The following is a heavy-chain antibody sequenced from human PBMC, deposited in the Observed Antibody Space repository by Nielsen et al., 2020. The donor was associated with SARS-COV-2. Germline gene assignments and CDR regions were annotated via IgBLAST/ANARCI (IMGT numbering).Heavy chain of an antibody. J-gene: IGHJ4*02. CDR1: GFTFTNYG. CDR3: TRAPYSSGDFDI. CDR2: IWYDGSEI. Sequence: GESLKISCEASGFTFTNYGMHRVRQAPGKGLEWLAVIWYDGSEIYYADSVNGRFTISRDTSKNTLYLQMNSLRVEDTAVYYCTRAPYSSGDFDIWGQGTLVTVSS. V-gene: IGHV3-33*01. D-gene: IGHD6-25*01.